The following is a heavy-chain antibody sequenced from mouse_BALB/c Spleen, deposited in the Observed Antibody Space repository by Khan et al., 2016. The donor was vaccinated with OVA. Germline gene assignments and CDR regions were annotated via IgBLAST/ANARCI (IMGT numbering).Heavy chain of an antibody. CDR2: ISSGSSSI. Sequence: EVQLVESGGGLVQPGGSRKLSCAASGFTFSRFGMHWVRQAPEKGLEWVAYISSGSSSIYYVDTVKGRFTISRDNPKNTLFLQMTSLRSEDTAMYYCARDSNFDYWGAGTTLTVSS. V-gene: IGHV5-17*02. CDR3: ARDSNFDY. J-gene: IGHJ2*01. CDR1: GFTFSRFG.